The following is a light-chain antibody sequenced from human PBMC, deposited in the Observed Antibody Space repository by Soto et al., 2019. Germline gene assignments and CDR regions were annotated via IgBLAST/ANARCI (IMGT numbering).Light chain of an antibody. V-gene: IGLV4-69*01. CDR3: QTWGTGIWV. Sequence: LTQSPCASASPGASVKLTCTLSSAHSNYAIAWHQQQPEKGPRYLMKVNSDGTHSRGDGIPDRFSGSSSGVERYLTISSLQSDDEADYYCQTWGTGIWVFGGGTKLTVL. CDR2: VNSDGTH. CDR1: SAHSNYA. J-gene: IGLJ3*02.